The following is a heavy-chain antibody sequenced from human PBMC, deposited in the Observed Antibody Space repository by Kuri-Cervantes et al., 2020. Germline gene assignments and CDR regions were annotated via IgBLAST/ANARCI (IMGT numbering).Heavy chain of an antibody. D-gene: IGHD6-19*01. CDR3: ARDGYSSGWYGGGFDY. V-gene: IGHV3-69-1*01. Sequence: GESLKISCAASGFTFSNAWMSWVRQAPGKGLEWVSSISSSSYIYYADSVKGRFTISRDNAKNSLYLQMNSLRAEDTAVYYCARDGYSSGWYGGGFDYWGQGTLVTVSS. CDR1: GFTFSNAW. CDR2: ISSSSYI. J-gene: IGHJ4*02.